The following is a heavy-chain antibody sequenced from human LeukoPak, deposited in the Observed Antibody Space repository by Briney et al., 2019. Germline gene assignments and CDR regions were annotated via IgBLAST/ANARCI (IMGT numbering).Heavy chain of an antibody. Sequence: SETLSLTCTVSGVSISSSNSYWGWIRQPPGKGLEWIGSIYYSGNTYYNASLKSRVTISIDTSKNQFSLKLTTVTAADTAVYYCARQTGSGLFILPGGQGTLVTVSS. CDR3: ARQTGSGLFILP. J-gene: IGHJ4*02. V-gene: IGHV4-39*01. CDR2: IYYSGNT. CDR1: GVSISSSNSY. D-gene: IGHD3/OR15-3a*01.